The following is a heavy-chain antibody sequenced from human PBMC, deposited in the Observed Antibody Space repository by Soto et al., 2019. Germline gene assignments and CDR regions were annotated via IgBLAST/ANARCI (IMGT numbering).Heavy chain of an antibody. CDR3: VRTARQGAVAPHWFDR. CDR1: GASIRSTDYY. CDR2: VYYTGST. Sequence: SETLSLTCTVSGASIRSTDYYWSWIRQAPGKGLEWIGYVYYTGSTYYNPSLMSRLTISVDTSKNQFSLKLTSATAAETAVYYCVRTARQGAVAPHWFDRWGQGTQVTVSS. V-gene: IGHV4-30-4*01. J-gene: IGHJ5*02. D-gene: IGHD2-21*02.